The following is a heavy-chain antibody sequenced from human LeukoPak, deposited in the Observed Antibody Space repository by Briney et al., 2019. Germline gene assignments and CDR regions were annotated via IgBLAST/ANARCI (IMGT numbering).Heavy chain of an antibody. V-gene: IGHV4-39*01. Sequence: PSETLSLTCTVSGGSISSSSYYWGWIRQPPGKGLEWIGSIYYSGSTYDNPSLKSRVTISVDTSKNQFSLKLSSVTAADTAVYYCARLHDHYYYMDVWGKGTTVTISS. J-gene: IGHJ6*03. CDR3: ARLHDHYYYMDV. CDR1: GGSISSSSYY. CDR2: IYYSGST.